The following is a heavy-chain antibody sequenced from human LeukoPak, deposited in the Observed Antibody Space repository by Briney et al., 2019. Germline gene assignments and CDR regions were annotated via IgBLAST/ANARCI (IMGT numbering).Heavy chain of an antibody. CDR2: ISGSGGST. V-gene: IGHV3-23*01. CDR1: GFTFSSYA. J-gene: IGHJ4*02. D-gene: IGHD3-3*01. CDR3: ARVVSEKRGYD. Sequence: GGSLRLSCAASGFTFSSYAMSWVRQAPGKGLEWVSAISGSGGSTYYADSVKGRFTISRDNAKNSLYLQMNSLRAEDTAVYYCARVVSEKRGYDWGQGTLVTVSS.